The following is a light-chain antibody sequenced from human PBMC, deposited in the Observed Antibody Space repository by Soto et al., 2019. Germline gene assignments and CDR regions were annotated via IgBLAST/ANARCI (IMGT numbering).Light chain of an antibody. V-gene: IGKV4-1*01. CDR3: QQYYSTPFT. CDR1: QSVFYNSNNRNY. J-gene: IGKJ3*01. Sequence: DIVMTQSPDSLAVSLGERATINCKSSQSVFYNSNNRNYLAWYQQKPAQPPKLLFYWASTRESGVPDRFSGSGSGTVFTLTISSLQAEDVAVYYCQQYYSTPFTFGPGTKVDIK. CDR2: WAS.